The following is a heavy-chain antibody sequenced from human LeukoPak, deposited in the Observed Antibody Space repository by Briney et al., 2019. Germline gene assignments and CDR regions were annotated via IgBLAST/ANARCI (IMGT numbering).Heavy chain of an antibody. Sequence: PGGSLRLSCAASGFTFSSYAMSWVRQAPGKGLEWVSAISGSGGSTYYADSVKGRFTISRDNSKNTLYLQMNSLRAEDAAVYYCAQRFHYGSGSYLPFDPWGQGTLVTVSS. CDR2: ISGSGGST. J-gene: IGHJ5*02. CDR3: AQRFHYGSGSYLPFDP. D-gene: IGHD3-10*01. V-gene: IGHV3-23*01. CDR1: GFTFSSYA.